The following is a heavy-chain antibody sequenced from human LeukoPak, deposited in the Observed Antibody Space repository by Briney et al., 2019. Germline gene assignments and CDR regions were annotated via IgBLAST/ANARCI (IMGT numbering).Heavy chain of an antibody. D-gene: IGHD2-8*01. CDR3: ARDQWGSSGDAFDI. J-gene: IGHJ3*02. Sequence: ASVKVSCKASVYTFTSYGISWVRQAPGQGLEWMGWVSAYNGNTNYAQKLQGRVTMTTDTSTSTAYMELRSLRSDDTAVYYCARDQWGSSGDAFDIWGEGTMVTVSS. V-gene: IGHV1-18*01. CDR1: VYTFTSYG. CDR2: VSAYNGNT.